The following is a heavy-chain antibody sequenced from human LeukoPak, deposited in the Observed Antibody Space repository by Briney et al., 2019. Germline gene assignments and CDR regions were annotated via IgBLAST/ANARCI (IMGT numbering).Heavy chain of an antibody. CDR3: ARVRIRGYPFYFDY. V-gene: IGHV4-34*01. D-gene: IGHD3-22*01. Sequence: SETLSLTCAVYGGSFSGYYWSWIRQPPGKGLEWIGEINHSGSTNYNPSLKSRVTISVDTSKNQFPLKLSSVTAADTAVYYCARVRIRGYPFYFDYWGQGTLVTVSS. J-gene: IGHJ4*02. CDR2: INHSGST. CDR1: GGSFSGYY.